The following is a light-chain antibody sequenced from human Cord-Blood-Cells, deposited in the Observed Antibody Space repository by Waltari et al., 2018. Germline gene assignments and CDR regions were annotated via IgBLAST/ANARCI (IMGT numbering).Light chain of an antibody. CDR3: QQYNNWPPLT. V-gene: IGKV3-15*01. Sequence: EIVMTQSPATLSVSPGERATLSCRASQGVSSNLAWYQQKPGQAPRLLSYGASTRATGIPARFSGSGSGTEFTLTISSLQSEDFAVYYCQQYNNWPPLTFGGGTKVEIK. CDR1: QGVSSN. J-gene: IGKJ4*01. CDR2: GAS.